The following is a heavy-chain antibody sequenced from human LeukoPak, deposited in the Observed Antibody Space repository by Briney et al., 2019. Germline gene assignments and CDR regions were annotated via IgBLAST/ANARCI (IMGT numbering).Heavy chain of an antibody. CDR1: GASFSSSSYY. J-gene: IGHJ4*02. V-gene: IGHV4-39*01. CDR2: INYYGSP. CDR3: ARLVGIADYFDY. D-gene: IGHD1-26*01. Sequence: SETLSLTCSVSGASFSSSSYYWGWIRHPPGKGLEWIGSINYYGSPHYNPSLKSRVTISVDTSKNQFSLKLSSVTAADTAVYYCARLVGIADYFDYWGQGTLVTVSS.